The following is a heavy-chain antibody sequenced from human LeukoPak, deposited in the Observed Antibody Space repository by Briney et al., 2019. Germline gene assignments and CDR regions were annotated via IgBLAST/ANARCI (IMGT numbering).Heavy chain of an antibody. Sequence: GESLKISCKGSGYRFINYWIGWVRQMPGKGLEWMGIIYPGDTVTIYSPSFQGQVTISDDKSIGTAYLQWSSLKASDTAIYYCARGGPAYALDYWGQGTLVTVSS. V-gene: IGHV5-51*01. CDR1: GYRFINYW. CDR2: IYPGDTVT. CDR3: ARGGPAYALDY. D-gene: IGHD2-2*01. J-gene: IGHJ4*02.